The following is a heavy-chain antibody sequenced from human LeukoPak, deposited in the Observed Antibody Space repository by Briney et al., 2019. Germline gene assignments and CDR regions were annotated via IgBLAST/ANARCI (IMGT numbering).Heavy chain of an antibody. CDR1: GFTFSSYA. V-gene: IGHV3-30-3*01. CDR3: ARGYGDWGY. CDR2: ISYDGSNK. J-gene: IGHJ4*02. Sequence: PGRSLRLSCAASGFTFSSYAMHWVRQAPGKGLEWVAVISYDGSNKYYADSVKGRFTISRDNSKNTLYLQMNSLRAEDTAVYYCARGYGDWGYWGQGTLVTVSS. D-gene: IGHD4-17*01.